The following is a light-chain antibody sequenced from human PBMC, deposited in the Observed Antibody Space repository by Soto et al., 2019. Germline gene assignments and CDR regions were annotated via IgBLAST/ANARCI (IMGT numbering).Light chain of an antibody. CDR2: GAS. Sequence: HSAAAVSLKKRERATLSCRASQSVSSYLAWYQQKPGQAPMLLIYGASSRATGIPDRFSGSGSGTDFTLTISRLEPEDFAVYYCQQYGISPQTFCQLTKV. CDR1: QSVSSY. V-gene: IGKV3-20*01. CDR3: QQYGISPQT. J-gene: IGKJ1*01.